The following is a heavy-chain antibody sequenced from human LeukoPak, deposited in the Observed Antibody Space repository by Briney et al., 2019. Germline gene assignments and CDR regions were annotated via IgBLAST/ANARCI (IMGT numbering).Heavy chain of an antibody. CDR3: ARDRTYGDSFGYYYYGMDV. CDR1: GGSITTYY. Sequence: SETLSLTCTVSGGSITTYYWDWIRQPAGKGLEWIGRIYASGSTNFNPSLKSRVTMSVDTSKNQFSLSLNSVTAADTAVYYCARDRTYGDSFGYYYYGMDVWGQGTTVTVSS. D-gene: IGHD4-17*01. V-gene: IGHV4-4*07. CDR2: IYASGST. J-gene: IGHJ6*02.